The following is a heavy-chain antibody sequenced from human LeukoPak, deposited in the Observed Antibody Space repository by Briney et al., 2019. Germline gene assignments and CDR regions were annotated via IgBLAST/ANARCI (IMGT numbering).Heavy chain of an antibody. CDR1: GFTFSSYW. D-gene: IGHD3-3*01. Sequence: PGGSLRLSCAASGFTFSSYWMSWVRQAPGKGLEWMANIKQDGSEKYYVDSVKGRFTISRDNAKNSLYLQMNSLRAEDMALYYCAKDKAAYYDFWSGPQNFDIWGQGTMVTVSS. CDR3: AKDKAAYYDFWSGPQNFDI. CDR2: IKQDGSEK. J-gene: IGHJ3*02. V-gene: IGHV3-7*03.